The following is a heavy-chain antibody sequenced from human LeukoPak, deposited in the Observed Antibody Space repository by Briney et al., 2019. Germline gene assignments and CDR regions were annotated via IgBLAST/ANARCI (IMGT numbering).Heavy chain of an antibody. CDR1: GGSFSGYY. V-gene: IGHV4-34*01. CDR2: INHSGST. J-gene: IGHJ4*02. Sequence: SETLSLTCAVYGGSFSGYYWSWIRQPPGKGLEWIGEINHSGSTNYNPSLKSRVTISVDTSKNQFSLKLSSVTAADTAVYYCASLFGVVPAAMQDYWGQGTLVTVSS. D-gene: IGHD2-2*01. CDR3: ASLFGVVPAAMQDY.